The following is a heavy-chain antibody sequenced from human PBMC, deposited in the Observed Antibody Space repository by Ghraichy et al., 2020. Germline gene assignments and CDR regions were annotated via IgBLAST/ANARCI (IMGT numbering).Heavy chain of an antibody. CDR1: GFTFSSEW. CDR3: VRILRGGSVSY. V-gene: IGHV3-7*01. Sequence: GESLNISCAASGFTFSSEWMRWARQAPGKGLELVATIKQDGGEKYYVDSVKGRFTISRDNAKNSLYLPMNSLRAEDTAVSYCVRILRGGSVSYWGQGTLVTVSS. CDR2: IKQDGGEK. D-gene: IGHD6-25*01. J-gene: IGHJ4*02.